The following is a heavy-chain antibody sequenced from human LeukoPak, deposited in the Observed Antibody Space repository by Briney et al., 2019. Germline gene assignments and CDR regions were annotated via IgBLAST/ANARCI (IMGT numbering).Heavy chain of an antibody. CDR1: GGTFSSYG. D-gene: IGHD3-3*01. Sequence: ASVKVSCKASGGTFSSYGISWVRQAPGQGLEWMGGIIPIFGTANYAQKFQGRVTMTRDTSTSTVYMELSSLRSEDTAVYYCAREGWSGYFNYYYYGMDVWGQGTTVTVSS. CDR2: IIPIFGTA. CDR3: AREGWSGYFNYYYYGMDV. V-gene: IGHV1-69*05. J-gene: IGHJ6*02.